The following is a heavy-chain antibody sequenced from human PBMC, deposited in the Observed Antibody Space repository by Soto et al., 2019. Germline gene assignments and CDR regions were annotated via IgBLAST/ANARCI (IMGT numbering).Heavy chain of an antibody. J-gene: IGHJ6*02. D-gene: IGHD6-13*01. CDR2: IIPIFGTA. CDR1: GGTFSSYA. Sequence: SVKVSCKASGGTFSSYAISWVRQAPGQGLEWMGGIIPIFGTANYAQKFQGRVTITADESTSTAYMGLSSLRSEDTAVYYCARGGWGGIAARSTGMDVWGQGTTVTVSS. CDR3: ARGGWGGIAARSTGMDV. V-gene: IGHV1-69*13.